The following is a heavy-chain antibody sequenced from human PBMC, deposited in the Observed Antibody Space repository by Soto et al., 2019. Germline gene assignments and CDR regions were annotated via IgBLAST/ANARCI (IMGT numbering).Heavy chain of an antibody. CDR2: ISSSSSTI. CDR3: AKEDSYSSSWFQFDY. J-gene: IGHJ4*02. D-gene: IGHD6-13*01. Sequence: PGGSLRLSCAASGFTFSSYSMNWVRQAPGKGLEWVSYISSSSSTIYYADSVKGRFTISRDNSKNTLYLQMNSLRAEDTAVYYCAKEDSYSSSWFQFDYWGQGTLVTVSS. V-gene: IGHV3-48*01. CDR1: GFTFSSYS.